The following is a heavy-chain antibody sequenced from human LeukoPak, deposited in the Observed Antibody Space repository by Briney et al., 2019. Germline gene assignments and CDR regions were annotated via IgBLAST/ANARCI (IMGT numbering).Heavy chain of an antibody. CDR3: ARDQAVDSGSYGYYYYGMDV. CDR2: ISAYNGNT. J-gene: IGHJ6*02. Sequence: ASVKVSCKASGYTFTDYYMHWVRQAPGQGLEWMGWISAYNGNTNYAQKLQGRVTMTTDTSTSTAYMELRSLRSDDTAVYYCARDQAVDSGSYGYYYYGMDVWGQGTTVTVSS. CDR1: GYTFTDYY. D-gene: IGHD1-26*01. V-gene: IGHV1-18*04.